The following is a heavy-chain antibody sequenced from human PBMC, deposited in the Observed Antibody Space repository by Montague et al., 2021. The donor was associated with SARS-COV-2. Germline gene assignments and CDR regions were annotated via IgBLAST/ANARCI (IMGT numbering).Heavy chain of an antibody. CDR3: ASPTYYYDSSGSDAFDI. CDR2: IYYSGST. J-gene: IGHJ3*02. D-gene: IGHD3-22*01. Sequence: SETLSLTCAVSDGSISSSSYYWGWIRQPPGKGLEWIGSIYYSGSTYYNPSLKSRVTIPVDTSKNQFSLKLSSVTAADTAVYYCASPTYYYDSSGSDAFDIWGQGTMVTVSS. V-gene: IGHV4-39*01. CDR1: DGSISSSSYY.